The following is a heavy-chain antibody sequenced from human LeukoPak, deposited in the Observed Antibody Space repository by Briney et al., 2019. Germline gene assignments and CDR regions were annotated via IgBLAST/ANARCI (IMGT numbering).Heavy chain of an antibody. CDR3: ARCIAAAPDWFDP. V-gene: IGHV1-2*02. Sequence: ASVKVSCKASGYTFTGYYMHWVRQAPGQGLEWMGWINPNSGGTNYAQKFQGRVAMTRDTSISTAYMELSRLRSDDTAVYYCARCIAAAPDWFDPWGQGTLVTVSS. J-gene: IGHJ5*02. CDR1: GYTFTGYY. D-gene: IGHD6-13*01. CDR2: INPNSGGT.